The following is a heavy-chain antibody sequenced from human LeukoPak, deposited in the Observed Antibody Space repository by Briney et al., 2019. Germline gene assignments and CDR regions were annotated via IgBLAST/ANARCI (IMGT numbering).Heavy chain of an antibody. CDR2: IYRGGNT. D-gene: IGHD2-15*01. CDR3: ARDRTPHSLWLDP. CDR1: GFTFSSYS. Sequence: GGSLRLSCAASGFTFSSYSMNWVRQAPGRGLEWVSVIYRGGNTYYADSVKGRFTISRDDSKNTVYLQMNSLRVEDTAVYYCARDRTPHSLWLDPWGQGTLAIVSS. J-gene: IGHJ5*02. V-gene: IGHV3-53*01.